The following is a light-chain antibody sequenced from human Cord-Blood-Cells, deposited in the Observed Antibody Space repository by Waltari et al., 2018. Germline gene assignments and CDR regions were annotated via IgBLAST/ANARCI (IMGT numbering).Light chain of an antibody. CDR3: QQRSNWPYT. CDR1: QSVSSY. V-gene: IGKV3-11*01. CDR2: DAS. J-gene: IGKJ2*01. Sequence: IVLTQSPATLSLSPGERAPLSCRASQSVSSYLAWYQQKPGKAPRLLIYDASNRATGIPARFSGSGSGTDFTLTISSLEPEDFAVYYCQQRSNWPYTFGQGTKLEIK.